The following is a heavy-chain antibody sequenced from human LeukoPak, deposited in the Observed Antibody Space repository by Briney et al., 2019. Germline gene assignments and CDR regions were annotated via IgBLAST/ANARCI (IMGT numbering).Heavy chain of an antibody. D-gene: IGHD1-1*01. V-gene: IGHV3-11*03. CDR3: ARVHYGLDR. J-gene: IGHJ6*02. CDR2: ISTSGTYT. CDR1: GYTFSDHY. Sequence: VGSLRLSCAASGYTFSDHYMSWIRQVPGKGLEWVSYISTSGTYTNYADSVKGRFTISRDNAKNSLYLQMNSLRAEDTAVYYCARVHYGLDRWGREPTVTVSS.